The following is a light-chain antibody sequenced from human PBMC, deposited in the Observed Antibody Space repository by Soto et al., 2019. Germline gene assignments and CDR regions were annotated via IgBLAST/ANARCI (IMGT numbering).Light chain of an antibody. V-gene: IGKV3-20*01. J-gene: IGKJ1*01. CDR1: QSVTSSY. Sequence: IVLTQAPGTLSFSPGGIATLSFRASQSVTSSYFAWFQRKPGQPPRVLIHGASSRANGIPDRFSGSGSGTDFTLTISRLEPEDFAVSYCHQYGTSPQTFGQGTQVDIK. CDR3: HQYGTSPQT. CDR2: GAS.